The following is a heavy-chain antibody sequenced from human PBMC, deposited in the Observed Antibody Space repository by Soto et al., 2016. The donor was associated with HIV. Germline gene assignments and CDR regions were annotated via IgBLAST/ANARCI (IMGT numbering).Heavy chain of an antibody. CDR2: ISSSSSYI. D-gene: IGHD5-12*01. CDR1: GFTFSSYS. Sequence: EVQLVESGGGLVKPGGSLRLSCAASGFTFSSYSMNWVRQAPGKGLEWVSSISSSSSYIYYADSVKGRFTISRDNAKNSLYLQMNSLRAEDTAVYYCARVWLRLGGYFDLWGLAPWSLSPQ. J-gene: IGHJ2*01. CDR3: ARVWLRLGGYFDL. V-gene: IGHV3-21*01.